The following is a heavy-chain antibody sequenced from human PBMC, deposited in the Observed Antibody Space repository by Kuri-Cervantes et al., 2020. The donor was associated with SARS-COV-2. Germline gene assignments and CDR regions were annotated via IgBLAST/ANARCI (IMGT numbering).Heavy chain of an antibody. J-gene: IGHJ4*02. Sequence: GGSLRLPCAASGFTFSDYYMSWIRQAPGKGLEWVSYISSRGSTIYYADSVKGRFTLSRDNARNSLYMQMNSLRAEDTAVYYCERLIGDGYPRYSFDHWGQGTLVTVSS. CDR3: ERLIGDGYPRYSFDH. CDR1: GFTFSDYY. V-gene: IGHV3-11*04. CDR2: ISSRGSTI. D-gene: IGHD5-24*01.